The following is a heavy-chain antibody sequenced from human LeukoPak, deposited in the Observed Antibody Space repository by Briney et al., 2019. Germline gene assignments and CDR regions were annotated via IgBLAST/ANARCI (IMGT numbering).Heavy chain of an antibody. D-gene: IGHD5-18*01. CDR2: INPDGNKK. V-gene: IGHV3-7*01. CDR3: ARDLAYSRLDY. CDR1: GLTFSSSW. Sequence: GGSLRLSCAISGLTFSSSWMDWVRQAPGKGLEWVASINPDGNKKYSADSVKGRFTISRDNAENSLYLQMNSLRVEDTAFYYCARDLAYSRLDYWGQGMLVTVSS. J-gene: IGHJ4*02.